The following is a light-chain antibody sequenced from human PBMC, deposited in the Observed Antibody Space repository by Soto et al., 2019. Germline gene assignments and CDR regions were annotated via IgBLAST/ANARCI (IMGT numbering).Light chain of an antibody. V-gene: IGKV3-15*01. CDR2: GAS. CDR1: QTISSD. CDR3: HQYDTWPRT. Sequence: EIVMTQSPATLSVSPGERATLSCRASQTISSDLAWYQQKPGQAPRLLVYGASTRATGIPGRFSGSGSGLEFTLTVSSLQSEDSAVYYCHQYDTWPRTFGQGTKVEIK. J-gene: IGKJ1*01.